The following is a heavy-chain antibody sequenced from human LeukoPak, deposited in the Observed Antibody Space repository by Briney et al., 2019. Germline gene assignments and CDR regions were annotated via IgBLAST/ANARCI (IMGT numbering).Heavy chain of an antibody. J-gene: IGHJ4*02. V-gene: IGHV1-18*04. CDR2: ISPYTGDT. D-gene: IGHD3-16*02. Sequence: ASVKVSCKASGYTFSSYGISWVRQAPGQGLEWMGSISPYTGDTKYAERLQDRVIMTTDASTRTAYMELRSLTSDDTAVFYCARDQYDSVWGSYRPYFDFWGQGTLVTVSS. CDR1: GYTFSSYG. CDR3: ARDQYDSVWGSYRPYFDF.